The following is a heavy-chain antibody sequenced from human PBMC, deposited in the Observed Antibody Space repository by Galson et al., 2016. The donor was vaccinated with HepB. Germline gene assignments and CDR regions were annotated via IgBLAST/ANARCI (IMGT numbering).Heavy chain of an antibody. V-gene: IGHV3-53*01. CDR2: SYADGRT. Sequence: SLRLSCAASGFTFSTYAIHWVRQAPGKGLEWLSVSYADGRTYYAESVRGRFTISRDNSKNTLFLQMNNLSAEDTAVYYCARDPGFRNGMNVWGQGTTVTVSS. CDR3: ARDPGFRNGMNV. CDR1: GFTFSTYA. J-gene: IGHJ6*02.